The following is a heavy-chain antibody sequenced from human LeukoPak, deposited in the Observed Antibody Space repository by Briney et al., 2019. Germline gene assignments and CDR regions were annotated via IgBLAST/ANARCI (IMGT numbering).Heavy chain of an antibody. Sequence: GGSLRLSCVASRFTFSTYNMNWVRQAPGKGLEWVSSISTSSSYIYYADSVKGRFSISRDNAKNSLYLQMNSLRAEDTAVYYCARPVEMATLDIWGQGTMVTVSS. V-gene: IGHV3-21*01. CDR2: ISTSSSYI. CDR3: ARPVEMATLDI. J-gene: IGHJ3*02. D-gene: IGHD5-24*01. CDR1: RFTFSTYN.